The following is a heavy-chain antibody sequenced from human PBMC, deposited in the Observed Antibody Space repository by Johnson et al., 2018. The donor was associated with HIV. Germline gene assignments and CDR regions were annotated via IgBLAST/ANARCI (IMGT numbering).Heavy chain of an antibody. CDR3: ARLTTSADGGACDI. Sequence: QVQLVESEGGVVQPGGSLRLSCAASGFTFSDYYMSWIRQAPGKGLEWVSYISSSGSTMYYADSVKGRFTLSRDNAKNSLYLQMNSLRAEDTAVYYCARLTTSADGGACDIWGQGKMVTVSS. CDR1: GFTFSDYY. CDR2: ISSSGSTM. V-gene: IGHV3-11*04. J-gene: IGHJ3*02. D-gene: IGHD1-14*01.